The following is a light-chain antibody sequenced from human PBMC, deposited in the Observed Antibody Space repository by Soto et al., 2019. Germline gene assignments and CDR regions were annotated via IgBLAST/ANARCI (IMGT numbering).Light chain of an antibody. V-gene: IGKV1-39*01. CDR2: ATS. CDR1: QSISRY. Sequence: DIQMTRSPSSLSASVGHIVPITCRASQSISRYLNWYQQKPGKAPNLLIYATSSLQSGVPSRLSGSGYGTDFTITISSLKNEDFETYYCQQSYSTPRTFGQGTKVDIK. J-gene: IGKJ1*01. CDR3: QQSYSTPRT.